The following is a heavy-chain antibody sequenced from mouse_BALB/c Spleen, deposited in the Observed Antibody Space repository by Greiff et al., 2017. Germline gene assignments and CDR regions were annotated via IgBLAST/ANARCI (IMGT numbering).Heavy chain of an antibody. CDR2: ISYSGST. CDR1: GYSITSDYA. Sequence: EVQLQQSGPGLVKPSQSLSLTCTVTGYSITSDYAWNWIRQFPGNKLEWMGYISYSGSTSYNPSLKSRISITRDTSKNQFFLQLNSVTTEDTATYYCARSWGTHGGFAYWGQGTLVTVSA. D-gene: IGHD2-14*01. CDR3: ARSWGTHGGFAY. V-gene: IGHV3-2*02. J-gene: IGHJ3*01.